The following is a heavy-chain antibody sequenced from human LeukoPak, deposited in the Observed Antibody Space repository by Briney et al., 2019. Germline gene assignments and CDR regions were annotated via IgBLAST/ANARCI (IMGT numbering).Heavy chain of an antibody. Sequence: GGSLRLSCAASGFTFSSYGMHWVRQAPGKGLEWVAVISYDGSNKYYADSMKGRFTISRDNSRTTVYLQMNSLRAEDTAVYHCAKDLPAAYFDYWGQGTLVTVSS. D-gene: IGHD2-2*01. CDR1: GFTFSSYG. CDR2: ISYDGSNK. CDR3: AKDLPAAYFDY. V-gene: IGHV3-30*18. J-gene: IGHJ4*02.